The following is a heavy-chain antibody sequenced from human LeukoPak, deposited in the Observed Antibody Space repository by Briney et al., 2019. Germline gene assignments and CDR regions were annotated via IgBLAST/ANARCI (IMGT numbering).Heavy chain of an antibody. V-gene: IGHV1-2*02. Sequence: ASVKVSCKASGYTFTGYYMHWVRQAPGQGLEWMGWINPNSGGTNYAQKFQGRVTMTRDTSITTAYMELSGLMPEDTAVYYCAREPTRERAGDNSFETWGQGTMVTVSS. CDR1: GYTFTGYY. CDR3: AREPTRERAGDNSFET. J-gene: IGHJ3*02. D-gene: IGHD7-27*01. CDR2: INPNSGGT.